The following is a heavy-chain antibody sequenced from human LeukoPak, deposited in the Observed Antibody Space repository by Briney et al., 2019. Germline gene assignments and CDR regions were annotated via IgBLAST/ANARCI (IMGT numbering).Heavy chain of an antibody. CDR2: IRYDGSNK. V-gene: IGHV3-30*02. D-gene: IGHD3-10*01. CDR3: AKDEVGGSGELFLDYYMDV. CDR1: GFTFSSYG. J-gene: IGHJ6*03. Sequence: GGSLRLSCAASGFTFSSYGMHWVRQAPGKGLEWVAFIRYDGSNKYYADSVKGRFTISRDNSKNTLYLQMNSLRAEDTAVYYCAKDEVGGSGELFLDYYMDVWGKGTTVTVSS.